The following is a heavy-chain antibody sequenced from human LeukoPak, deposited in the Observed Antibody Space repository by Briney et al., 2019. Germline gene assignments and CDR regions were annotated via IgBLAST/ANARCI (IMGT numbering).Heavy chain of an antibody. CDR3: ARDRVGSRCYPDY. Sequence: ASVKVSCKVSGYTLTELSMHWVRQAPGQGLEWMGWINPISGGSKYAQNFQGRVTMTRDTSIRTAYMELSGLRSDDTAVYYCARDRVGSRCYPDYWGQGTLVTVSS. D-gene: IGHD6-13*01. J-gene: IGHJ4*02. CDR2: INPISGGS. V-gene: IGHV1-2*02. CDR1: GYTLTELS.